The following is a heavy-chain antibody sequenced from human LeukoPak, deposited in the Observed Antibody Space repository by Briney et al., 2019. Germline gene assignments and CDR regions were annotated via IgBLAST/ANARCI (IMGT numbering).Heavy chain of an antibody. D-gene: IGHD3-10*01. CDR3: AKDFSVYSYYFGSGSYLAS. CDR1: GFTFSDYY. CDR2: ISWDGSST. J-gene: IGHJ5*02. V-gene: IGHV3-43*01. Sequence: GGSLRLSCAASGFTFSDYYMSWIRQAPGKGLEWVSLISWDGSSTYYADSVKGRFTLSRDNSKNSLYLQMNSLRTEDTALYYCAKDFSVYSYYFGSGSYLASWGQGTLVTVSS.